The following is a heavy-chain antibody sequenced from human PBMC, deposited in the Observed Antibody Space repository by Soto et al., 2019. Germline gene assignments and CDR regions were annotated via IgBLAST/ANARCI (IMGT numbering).Heavy chain of an antibody. CDR1: GYTFTGYY. J-gene: IGHJ3*02. Sequence: QVPLVQSGAEVKRPGASVKVSCKASGYTFTGYYLHWVRQAPGQGLEWMGWINSNSGDTNYAQKFQGWVTMTRDTSISTAYMELSRLRSDDTAVYYCARRVASSDAFDIWGQGTMVTVSS. CDR3: ARRVASSDAFDI. CDR2: INSNSGDT. D-gene: IGHD3-3*01. V-gene: IGHV1-2*04.